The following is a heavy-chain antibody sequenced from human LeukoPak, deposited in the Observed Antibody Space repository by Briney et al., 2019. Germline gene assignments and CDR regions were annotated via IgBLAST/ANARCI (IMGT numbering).Heavy chain of an antibody. V-gene: IGHV1-46*01. CDR1: GYTFTSYY. J-gene: IGHJ4*02. Sequence: ASVKVSCKASGYTFTSYYMHWLRQAPGQGLEWMGIINSGGGTTSYAQKFQGRVTITADESTSTAYMELSSLRSEDTAVYYCARGDYRGWLQPHPHDYWGQGTLVTVSS. D-gene: IGHD5-24*01. CDR2: INSGGGTT. CDR3: ARGDYRGWLQPHPHDY.